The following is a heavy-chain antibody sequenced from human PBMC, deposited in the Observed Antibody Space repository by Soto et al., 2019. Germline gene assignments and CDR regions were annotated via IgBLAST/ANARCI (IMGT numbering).Heavy chain of an antibody. J-gene: IGHJ5*02. CDR2: ISGSGGST. Sequence: GGSLRLSCAASGFTFSSYAMSWVRQAPGKWLEWVSAISGSGGSTYYADSVKGRFTISRDNSKNTLYLQMNSLRAEDTAVYYCAKDLLGSSWPRTRPNPNWFDPWGQGTLVTVSS. V-gene: IGHV3-23*01. CDR3: AKDLLGSSWPRTRPNPNWFDP. D-gene: IGHD6-13*01. CDR1: GFTFSSYA.